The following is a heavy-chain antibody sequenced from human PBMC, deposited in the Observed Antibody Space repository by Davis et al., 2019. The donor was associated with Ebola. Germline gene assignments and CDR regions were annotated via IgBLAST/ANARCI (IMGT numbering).Heavy chain of an antibody. CDR3: VRDYIFAFDL. Sequence: PGGSLRLSCAASGFTFSDFSMNWVRQAPGKALEWISFITSGSNAIHYADSVKGRFTVSRDNVKNSLFLEMSSLRDEDSAVYYCVRDYIFAFDLWGQGVHVSVSS. CDR1: GFTFSDFS. V-gene: IGHV3-48*02. D-gene: IGHD4-11*01. J-gene: IGHJ5*02. CDR2: ITSGSNAI.